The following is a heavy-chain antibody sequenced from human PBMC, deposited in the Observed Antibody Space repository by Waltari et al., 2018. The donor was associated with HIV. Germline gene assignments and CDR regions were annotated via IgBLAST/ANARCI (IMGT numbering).Heavy chain of an antibody. CDR3: ARDSLRITMVRGAKGAFDY. Sequence: QVQLVQSGAEVKKPGASVKVSCKASGYTFTSYYMHWVRQAPGQGLEWMGIINPSGGSTSYAQKFQGRVTMTRDTSTSTVYMELSSLRSEDTAVYYCARDSLRITMVRGAKGAFDYWGQGTLVTVSS. CDR1: GYTFTSYY. J-gene: IGHJ4*02. V-gene: IGHV1-46*01. CDR2: INPSGGST. D-gene: IGHD3-10*01.